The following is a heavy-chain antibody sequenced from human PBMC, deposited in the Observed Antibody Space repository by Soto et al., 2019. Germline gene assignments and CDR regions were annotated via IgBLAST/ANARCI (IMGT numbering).Heavy chain of an antibody. D-gene: IGHD5-18*01. CDR3: AKGGYNFGLDP. J-gene: IGHJ5*02. V-gene: IGHV3-23*01. Sequence: PGGSLRLSCAASGFTFSSSAMSWVRQAPGKGLEWVSAISESGDNTFYADSVKGRFTISRDNTKSTLYLQMSSLRAEDTALYFCAKGGYNFGLDPWGQGTLVTVSS. CDR2: ISESGDNT. CDR1: GFTFSSSA.